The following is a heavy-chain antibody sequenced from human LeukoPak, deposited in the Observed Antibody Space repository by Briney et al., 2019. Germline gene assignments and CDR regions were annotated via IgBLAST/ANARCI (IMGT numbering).Heavy chain of an antibody. V-gene: IGHV4-59*01. CDR1: GGSISSYY. CDR3: ARDYSGWYYFDY. CDR2: VYYSGST. Sequence: SETLSLTCTVSGGSISSYYWSWIRQPPGKGLEWIGYVYYSGSTKYNPPLKSRVTISVDTSKNQFSLNLSSVTAADTAVYYCARDYSGWYYFDYWGQGTQVTVSS. D-gene: IGHD6-19*01. J-gene: IGHJ4*02.